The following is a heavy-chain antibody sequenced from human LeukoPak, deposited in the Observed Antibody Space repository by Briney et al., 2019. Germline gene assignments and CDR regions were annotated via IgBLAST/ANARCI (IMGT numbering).Heavy chain of an antibody. CDR1: GFTFSNSW. D-gene: IGHD1-7*01. V-gene: IGHV3-7*01. Sequence: GGSLRLYCAASGFTFSNSWMSWVRQAPGQGLEWVASISPGGSEDYYMDSVKGRFTISRDNTENSLYLQMNSLRAEDTAVYHCAKLMGTVTTYDYWGQGTLVTVSS. CDR3: AKLMGTVTTYDY. CDR2: ISPGGSED. J-gene: IGHJ4*02.